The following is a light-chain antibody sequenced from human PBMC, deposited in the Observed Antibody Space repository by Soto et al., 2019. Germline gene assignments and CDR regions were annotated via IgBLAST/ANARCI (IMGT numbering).Light chain of an antibody. Sequence: EFWLTQSPATLSLSPGERAILSCRASQSVAGSLAWYQQKPGQAPRLLIYDISTGAAAIPASLSGSGSGTDFTLTVSSLEPEDFALYYCQQRSNRITFGQGTRLEIK. J-gene: IGKJ5*01. CDR2: DIS. CDR1: QSVAGS. CDR3: QQRSNRIT. V-gene: IGKV3-11*01.